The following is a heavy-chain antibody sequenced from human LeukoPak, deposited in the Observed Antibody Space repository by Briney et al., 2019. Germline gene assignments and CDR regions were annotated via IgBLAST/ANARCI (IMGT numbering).Heavy chain of an antibody. CDR1: GYTFTGYY. CDR2: INPNSGGT. V-gene: IGHV1-2*02. D-gene: IGHD6-13*01. CDR3: ARGRGWDSSSWYFDY. J-gene: IGHJ4*02. Sequence: ASVKVSCKASGYTFTGYYMHWVRQAPGQGLEWMGWINPNSGGTNYAQKFQGGVTMTRDTSISTAYMELSRLRSDDTAVYYCARGRGWDSSSWYFDYWGQGTLVTVSS.